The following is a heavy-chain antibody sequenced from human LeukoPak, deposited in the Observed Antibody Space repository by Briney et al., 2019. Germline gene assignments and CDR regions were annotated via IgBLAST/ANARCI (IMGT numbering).Heavy chain of an antibody. Sequence: GGSLRLSCAASGFTFNTYAMTWVRQAPGKGLEWVSGISGSGGSTYYADSVKGRFTISRDNSKNTLYLQMNSLRAEDTAVCYCAKDVVVIAAAGNWLDSWGQGTLVTVSS. V-gene: IGHV3-23*01. D-gene: IGHD2-2*01. CDR1: GFTFNTYA. J-gene: IGHJ5*01. CDR3: AKDVVVIAAAGNWLDS. CDR2: ISGSGGST.